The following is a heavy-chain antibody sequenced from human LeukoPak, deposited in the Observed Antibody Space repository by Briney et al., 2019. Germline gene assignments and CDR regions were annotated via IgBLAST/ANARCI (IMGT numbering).Heavy chain of an antibody. CDR2: IWHDGTKR. Sequence: GGSLRLSCAGSRFTFSDFGMHWVRQAPGKGLEWVAVIWHDGTKRHYAESVKGRFAISRDDSRNTLYLQMNGLRADDTAVYYCAINYYDSSAYALHYWGQGTLVTVSS. CDR1: RFTFSDFG. CDR3: AINYYDSSAYALHY. J-gene: IGHJ4*02. D-gene: IGHD3-22*01. V-gene: IGHV3-33*01.